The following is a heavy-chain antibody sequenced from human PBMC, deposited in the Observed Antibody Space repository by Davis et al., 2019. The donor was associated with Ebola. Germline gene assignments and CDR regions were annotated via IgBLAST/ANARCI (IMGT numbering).Heavy chain of an antibody. Sequence: MPSETLSLTCTVSGYSISSGYYWGWIRQPPGKGLEWIGSIYYSGSTNYNPSLKSRVTISVDTSKNQFSLKLSSVTAADTAMYYCARRGTSSWYAGWFDPWGQGTLVTVSS. CDR1: GYSISSGYY. J-gene: IGHJ5*02. CDR2: IYYSGST. D-gene: IGHD6-13*01. CDR3: ARRGTSSWYAGWFDP. V-gene: IGHV4-38-2*02.